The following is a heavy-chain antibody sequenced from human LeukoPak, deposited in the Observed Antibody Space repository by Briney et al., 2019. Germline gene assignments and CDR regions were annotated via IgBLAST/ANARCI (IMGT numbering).Heavy chain of an antibody. J-gene: IGHJ5*02. CDR3: ARGIVVVPAVLFVWFDP. CDR2: INPNSGGT. V-gene: IGHV1-2*02. CDR1: GYTFTGYS. Sequence: ASVKVSCKASGYTFTGYSIHWVRQAPGQGLEWMGWINPNSGGTNYAQKFRGRVTMTRDTSISTAYMELSRLRSDDTAVYYCARGIVVVPAVLFVWFDPWGQGTLVTVSS. D-gene: IGHD2-2*01.